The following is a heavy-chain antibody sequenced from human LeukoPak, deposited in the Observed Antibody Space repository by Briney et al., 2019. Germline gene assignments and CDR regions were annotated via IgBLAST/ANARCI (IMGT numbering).Heavy chain of an antibody. CDR2: ISYDGSNK. D-gene: IGHD3-3*01. V-gene: IGHV3-30*03. Sequence: GRSLRLSCAASEFTFSSYGMHWVRQAPGKGLEWVAVISYDGSNKYYADSVRGRFTISRDNSKNTLYLQMNSLRAEDTAVYYCARAYDFWSGPGGYWGQGTLVTVSS. CDR1: EFTFSSYG. CDR3: ARAYDFWSGPGGY. J-gene: IGHJ4*02.